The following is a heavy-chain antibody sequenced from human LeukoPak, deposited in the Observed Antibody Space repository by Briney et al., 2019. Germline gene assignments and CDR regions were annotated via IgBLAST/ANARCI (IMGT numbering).Heavy chain of an antibody. Sequence: KPSQTLSLTCTVSGGSISSGGYYWSWIRQHPGKGLEWIGYIYYSGSTYYNPSLKSRVTISVDTSKNQFSLKLSSVTAADTAVYYCARGTSPPSYDFWSGQRFDPWGQGTLVTVSP. CDR3: ARGTSPPSYDFWSGQRFDP. V-gene: IGHV4-31*03. CDR1: GGSISSGGYY. D-gene: IGHD3-3*01. CDR2: IYYSGST. J-gene: IGHJ5*02.